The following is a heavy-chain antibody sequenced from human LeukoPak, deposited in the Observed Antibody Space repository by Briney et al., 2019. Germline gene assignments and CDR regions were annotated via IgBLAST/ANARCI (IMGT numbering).Heavy chain of an antibody. J-gene: IGHJ4*02. CDR3: ATSPAHCSSTSCYWGFDY. CDR1: GYTLTELS. V-gene: IGHV1-24*01. CDR2: FDPEDGET. D-gene: IGHD2-2*01. Sequence: GASVKVSCKVSGYTLTELSMHWVRQAPGKGLEWMGGFDPEDGETIYAQKFQGRVTMTEDTSTDTAYMELSSLRSEDTAVYYFATSPAHCSSTSCYWGFDYWGQGTLVTVSS.